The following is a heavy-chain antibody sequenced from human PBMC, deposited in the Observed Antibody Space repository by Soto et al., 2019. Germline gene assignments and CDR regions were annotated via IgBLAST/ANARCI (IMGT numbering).Heavy chain of an antibody. CDR3: AKARDQQWVRLPFDY. CDR2: FSATSENT. J-gene: IGHJ4*02. CDR1: GFFFSSYT. V-gene: IGHV3-23*01. Sequence: EVQLLESGGGLVQPGGSLRLSCVGSGFFFSSYTMTWVRQAPGKGLEWVSSFSATSENTYYADSVRGRFTISRDNSKNTLYLQMNSLTAEETAMYYCAKARDQQWVRLPFDYWGQGVLMIVSS. D-gene: IGHD6-19*01.